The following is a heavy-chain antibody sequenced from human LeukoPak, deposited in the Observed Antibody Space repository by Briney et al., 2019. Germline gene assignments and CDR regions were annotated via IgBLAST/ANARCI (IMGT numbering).Heavy chain of an antibody. CDR3: ARVPLVRGATVYYFDY. D-gene: IGHD3-10*01. V-gene: IGHV3-21*01. CDR2: ISSSSSYI. J-gene: IGHJ4*02. Sequence: GGSLRLSCAASGFTFSSYSMNWVRQAPGKGLEWVSSISSSSSYIYYADSVKGRFTISRDNAKNSLYLQMNSLRAEDTAVYYCARVPLVRGATVYYFDYWGQGTLVTVSS. CDR1: GFTFSSYS.